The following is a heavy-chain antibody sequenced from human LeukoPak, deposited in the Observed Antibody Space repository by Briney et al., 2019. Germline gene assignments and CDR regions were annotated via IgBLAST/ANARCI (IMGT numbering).Heavy chain of an antibody. Sequence: SETLSLTCTVSGASISSYYWSWIRQPPGKGLEWIGYIYYSGNTYYSPSLKSRVFISLDTSRIQFSLNLNSVTAADTAVYYCARVRWDTPAYYFDSWGQGTLVTVSS. D-gene: IGHD1-26*01. CDR3: ARVRWDTPAYYFDS. CDR2: IYYSGNT. CDR1: GASISSYY. V-gene: IGHV4-59*08. J-gene: IGHJ4*02.